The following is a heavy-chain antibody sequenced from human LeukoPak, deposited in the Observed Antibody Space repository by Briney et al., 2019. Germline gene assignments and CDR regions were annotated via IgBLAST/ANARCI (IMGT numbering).Heavy chain of an antibody. CDR2: IYYSGSN. D-gene: IGHD3-10*01. CDR1: VGSISSYY. Sequence: PSETLSLTCTVSVGSISSYYWSWIRQPPGKGLEWIGYIYYSGSNNYNPSLKSRVTISIDTSKNQFSLKLSSVTAADTAIYYCASHYGSGFGPWGQGTLVTVSS. CDR3: ASHYGSGFGP. J-gene: IGHJ5*02. V-gene: IGHV4-59*01.